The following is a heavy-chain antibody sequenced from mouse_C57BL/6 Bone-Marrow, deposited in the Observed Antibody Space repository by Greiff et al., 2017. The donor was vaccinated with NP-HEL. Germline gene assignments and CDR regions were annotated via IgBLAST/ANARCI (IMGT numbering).Heavy chain of an antibody. V-gene: IGHV1-81*01. Sequence: QVHVKQSGAELARPGASVKLSCKASGYTFTSYGISWVKQRTGQGLEWIGEIYPRSGYTYYNEKFKGKATLTADKSSSTAYMELRSLTSEDSAVYFCARLIRRFAYWGQGTLVTVSA. CDR1: GYTFTSYG. CDR3: ARLIRRFAY. J-gene: IGHJ3*01. CDR2: IYPRSGYT.